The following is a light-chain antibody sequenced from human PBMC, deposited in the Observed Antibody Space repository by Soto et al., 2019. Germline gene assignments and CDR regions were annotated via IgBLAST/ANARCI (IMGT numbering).Light chain of an antibody. CDR1: RSVSSRF. Sequence: DRVMTQSPATLSVSPGERATRSCRASRSVSSRFLDWYQQKAGQAPRLLIYGKSTRATGIPARFSGSGSGTDFTLTIRSLQFEDFAVYYCQKYNNWHRTFGQGTKVDIK. J-gene: IGKJ1*01. CDR2: GKS. V-gene: IGKV3-15*01. CDR3: QKYNNWHRT.